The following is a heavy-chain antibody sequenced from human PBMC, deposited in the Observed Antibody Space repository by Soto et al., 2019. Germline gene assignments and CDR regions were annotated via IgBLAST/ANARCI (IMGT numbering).Heavy chain of an antibody. D-gene: IGHD3-3*01. J-gene: IGHJ6*02. CDR3: ARDNKYDDFWSGYSLIDYYGMDV. Sequence: SVKVSCNASGGTFSSYAISWVRQAPVQGLEWMGGIIPIFGTANYAQKFQGRVTITADKSTSTAYMELSSPRSEDTAVYYCARDNKYDDFWSGYSLIDYYGMDVWGQGTTVTVSS. V-gene: IGHV1-69*06. CDR2: IIPIFGTA. CDR1: GGTFSSYA.